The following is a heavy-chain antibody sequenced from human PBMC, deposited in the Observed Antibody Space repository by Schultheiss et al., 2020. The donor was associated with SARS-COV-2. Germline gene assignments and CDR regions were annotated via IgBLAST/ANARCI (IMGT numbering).Heavy chain of an antibody. J-gene: IGHJ2*01. CDR2: FYYSGTT. D-gene: IGHD3-3*01. V-gene: IGHV4-31*03. CDR3: ARDSRRWRFFDL. CDR1: GGSISTGGYY. Sequence: TLSLTFTVYGGSISTGGYYWSWIRQHPGKGLEWIGYFYYSGTTDYNPTLESRVTISGDTSKNQFFLKLNSVTAADTAVYYCARDSRRWRFFDLWGRGTLVTVSS.